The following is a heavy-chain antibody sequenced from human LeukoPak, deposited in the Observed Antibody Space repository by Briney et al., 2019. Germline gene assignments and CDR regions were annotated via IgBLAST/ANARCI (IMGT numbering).Heavy chain of an antibody. CDR1: GFTFSSYW. Sequence: GGSLRLSCAASGFTFSSYWMSWVRQAPGKGLEWVANIKQDGSEKYYVDSVKGRFTISRDNAKNSLYLQMNSLRAEDMAVYYCARVPGYCSGGSCYADYWGQGTLVTVSS. CDR3: ARVPGYCSGGSCYADY. V-gene: IGHV3-7*01. D-gene: IGHD2-15*01. J-gene: IGHJ4*02. CDR2: IKQDGSEK.